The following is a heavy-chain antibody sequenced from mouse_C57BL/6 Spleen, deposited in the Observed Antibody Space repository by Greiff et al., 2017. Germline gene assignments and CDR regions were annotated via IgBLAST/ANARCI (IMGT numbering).Heavy chain of an antibody. V-gene: IGHV3-6*01. Sequence: EVKLLESGPGLVKPSQSLSLTCSVTGYSITSGYYWNWIRQFPGNKLEWMGYISYDGSNNYNPSLKNRISITRDTSKNQFFLKLNSVTTEDTATYYCARDGLGYGSSYGAWFAYWGQGTLVTVSA. J-gene: IGHJ3*01. CDR2: ISYDGSN. CDR1: GYSITSGYY. CDR3: ARDGLGYGSSYGAWFAY. D-gene: IGHD1-1*01.